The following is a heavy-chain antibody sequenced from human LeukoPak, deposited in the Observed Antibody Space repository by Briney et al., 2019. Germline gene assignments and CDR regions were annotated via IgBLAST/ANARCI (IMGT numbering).Heavy chain of an antibody. D-gene: IGHD6-19*01. CDR2: IYYSGST. CDR1: GGSFSGYY. Sequence: KTSETLSLTCAVYGGSFSGYYWSWIRQPPGKGLEWIGYIYYSGSTNYNPSLKSRVTISVDTSKNQFSLKLSSVTAADTAVYYCAREVVAVAGNWFDPWGQGTLVTVSS. V-gene: IGHV4-59*01. CDR3: AREVVAVAGNWFDP. J-gene: IGHJ5*02.